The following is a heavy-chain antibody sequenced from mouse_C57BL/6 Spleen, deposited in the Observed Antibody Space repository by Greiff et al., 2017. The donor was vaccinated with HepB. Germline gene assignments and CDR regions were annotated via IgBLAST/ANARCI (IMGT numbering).Heavy chain of an antibody. CDR3: ARDVGGTPWFAY. CDR1: GFTFSSYA. J-gene: IGHJ3*01. V-gene: IGHV5-4*01. D-gene: IGHD3-1*01. Sequence: EVKVEESGGGLVKPGGSLKLSCAASGFTFSSYAMSWVRQTPEKRLEWVATISDGGSYTYYPDNVKGRFTISRDNAKNNLYLQMSHLKSEDTAMYYCARDVGGTPWFAYWGQGTLVTVSA. CDR2: ISDGGSYT.